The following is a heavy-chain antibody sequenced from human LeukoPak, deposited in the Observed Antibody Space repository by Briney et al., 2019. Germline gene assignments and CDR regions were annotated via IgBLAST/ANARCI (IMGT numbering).Heavy chain of an antibody. CDR2: IIPIFGTA. CDR1: GGTFSSYA. Sequence: GAPVKVSCKASGGTFSSYAISWVRQAPGQGLEWMGGIIPIFGTANYAQTFQGRVTITTDESTSTAYMELSSLRSEDTAVYYCARDSSGWYGGQGYWGQGTLVTVSS. V-gene: IGHV1-69*05. D-gene: IGHD6-19*01. CDR3: ARDSSGWYGGQGY. J-gene: IGHJ4*02.